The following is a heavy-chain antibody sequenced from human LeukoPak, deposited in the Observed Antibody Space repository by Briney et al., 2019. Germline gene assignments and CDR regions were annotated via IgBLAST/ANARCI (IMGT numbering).Heavy chain of an antibody. CDR1: GYTFTGYY. V-gene: IGHV1-2*02. CDR2: INPNSVGT. CDR3: ARDPTVTRYYYYYYYMDV. D-gene: IGHD4-17*01. J-gene: IGHJ6*03. Sequence: ASVKVSCKASGYTFTGYYMHWVRQAPGQGLEWMGWINPNSVGTNYAQKFQGRVTMTRDTSISTAYMELSRLRSDDTAVYYCARDPTVTRYYYYYYYMDVWGKGTTVTVSS.